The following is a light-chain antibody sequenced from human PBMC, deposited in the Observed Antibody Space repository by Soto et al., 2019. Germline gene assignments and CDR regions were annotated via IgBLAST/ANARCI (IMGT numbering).Light chain of an antibody. V-gene: IGLV2-14*03. CDR3: TSWTTSTTMI. CDR1: SSDIGAYNY. Sequence: QSALTLPASVSGSPGQSITISCTGTSSDIGAYNYVSWYQQHPGKAPKLMIYDVNIRPSGVSNRFSGSKSGNTASLTISGLQAEDEADYYCTSWTTSTTMIFGGGTKVTVL. J-gene: IGLJ2*01. CDR2: DVN.